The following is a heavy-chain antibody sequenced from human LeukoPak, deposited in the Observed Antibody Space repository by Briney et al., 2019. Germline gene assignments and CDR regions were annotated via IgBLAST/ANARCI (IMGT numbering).Heavy chain of an antibody. V-gene: IGHV4-34*01. Sequence: SETLSLTCAVYGGSFSTYSWSWIRQPPGKGLEWIGDINYSGNTNYNPSFKSRVTASIDTSKDQFSIKLNSVTAGDTAVYYCARHVDMTTVNYYYLDVWGEGTTVTVSS. J-gene: IGHJ6*03. CDR2: INYSGNT. CDR3: ARHVDMTTVNYYYLDV. CDR1: GGSFSTYS. D-gene: IGHD4-11*01.